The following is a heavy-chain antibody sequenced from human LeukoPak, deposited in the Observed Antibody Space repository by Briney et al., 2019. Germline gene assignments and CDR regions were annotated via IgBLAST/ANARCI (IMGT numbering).Heavy chain of an antibody. J-gene: IGHJ4*02. Sequence: PSETLSLTCTVSGGSISSGDYYWSWIRQPPGKGLEWIGYIYYSGSTYYNPSLKSRVTISVDTSKNQFSLKLSSVTAADTAVYYCARAAYRRVDRILWGQGTLVTVSS. CDR2: IYYSGST. CDR3: ARAAYRRVDRIL. V-gene: IGHV4-30-4*01. CDR1: GGSISSGDYY. D-gene: IGHD3-16*01.